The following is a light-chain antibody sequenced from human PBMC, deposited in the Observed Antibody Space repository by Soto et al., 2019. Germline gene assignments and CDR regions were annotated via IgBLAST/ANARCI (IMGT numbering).Light chain of an antibody. CDR2: EVS. CDR1: NSVIGSYDL. V-gene: IGLV2-23*02. J-gene: IGLJ2*01. CDR3: CSYAGTSSLV. Sequence: QSVLTQPASVSASPGQSIPISCTGSNSVIGSYDLVSWYQQHPGKAPKLMIYEVSKRPSGLSNRFSGSKSGNTASLTISGLQFEDGADYYCCSYAGTSSLVFGGGSKVTVL.